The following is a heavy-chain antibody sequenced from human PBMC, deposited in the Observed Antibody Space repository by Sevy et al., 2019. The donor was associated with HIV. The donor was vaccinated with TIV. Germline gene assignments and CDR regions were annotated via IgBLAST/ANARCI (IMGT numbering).Heavy chain of an antibody. V-gene: IGHV4-59*12. D-gene: IGHD3-9*01. CDR3: ARSYPSTYYDILTGYYSDLPFDY. CDR1: GGSISSYY. CDR2: IYYSGST. Sequence: SETLSLTCTVSGGSISSYYWSWIRQPPGKGLEWIGYIYYSGSTNYNPSLKSRVIISVDTSQNQFSLKLSSVTAAATAVYYCARSYPSTYYDILTGYYSDLPFDYWGQGPLVTVSS. J-gene: IGHJ4*02.